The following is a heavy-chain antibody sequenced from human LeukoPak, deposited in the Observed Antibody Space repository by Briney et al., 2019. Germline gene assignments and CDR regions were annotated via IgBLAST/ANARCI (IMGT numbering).Heavy chain of an antibody. CDR1: GFSFSNYA. CDR3: PTLSGSGTTD. CDR2: IDNSGYNT. Sequence: GGSLRLSRAASGFSFSNYAMTWVRQAPGKGLEWVSSIDNSGYNTFYADSVKGRFTISRDSSKNTLYLGMNGLKDEDTAVYYCPTLSGSGTTDWGQGTLVTVSS. V-gene: IGHV3-23*01. D-gene: IGHD1-7*01. J-gene: IGHJ4*02.